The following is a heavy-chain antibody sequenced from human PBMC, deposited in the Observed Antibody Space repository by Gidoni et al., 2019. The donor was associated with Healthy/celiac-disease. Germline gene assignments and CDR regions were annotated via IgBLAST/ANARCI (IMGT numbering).Heavy chain of an antibody. V-gene: IGHV3-21*01. CDR2: ISSSSSYI. J-gene: IGHJ4*02. CDR3: ARDTYAPELDY. D-gene: IGHD2-8*01. Sequence: EVQLVESGGGLVKPGGSLRLSCAASGFTFSSYSMNWVRQAPGKGLEWGSSISSSSSYIYDADSVKGRFTISRDNAKNSLYLQMNSLRAEDTAVYDCARDTYAPELDYWGQGTLVTVSS. CDR1: GFTFSSYS.